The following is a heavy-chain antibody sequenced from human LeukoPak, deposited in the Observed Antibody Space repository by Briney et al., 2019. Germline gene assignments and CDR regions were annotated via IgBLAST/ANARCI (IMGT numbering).Heavy chain of an antibody. CDR2: IYYSGST. CDR3: AAGEYGSGSYYSDY. D-gene: IGHD3-10*01. J-gene: IGHJ4*02. Sequence: PSEILSLTCTGSGGSISSYYWSWIRQPPGKGLEWIGYIYYSGSTNYNPSLNIRVNISVDTSKNQFSLRLNSVTAADTAVYYCAAGEYGSGSYYSDYWGQGTLVTVSS. V-gene: IGHV4-59*08. CDR1: GGSISSYY.